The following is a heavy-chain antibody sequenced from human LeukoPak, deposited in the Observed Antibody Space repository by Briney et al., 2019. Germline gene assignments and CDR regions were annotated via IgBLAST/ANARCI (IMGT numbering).Heavy chain of an antibody. Sequence: GGSLRLSCAASGFTFSSYAMSWVRQAPGKGLEWVANIKQDGSEKYYVDSVKGRFTISRDNAKNSLYLQMNSLRAEDTAVYYCARGPPTSSWYLYYYYGMDVWGQGTTVTVSS. V-gene: IGHV3-7*01. CDR1: GFTFSSYA. CDR2: IKQDGSEK. J-gene: IGHJ6*02. CDR3: ARGPPTSSWYLYYYYGMDV. D-gene: IGHD6-13*01.